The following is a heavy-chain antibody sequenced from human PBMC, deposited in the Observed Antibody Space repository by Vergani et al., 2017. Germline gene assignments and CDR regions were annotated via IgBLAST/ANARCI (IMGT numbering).Heavy chain of an antibody. Sequence: EVQLLESGGDLVQPGGSLRLSCAASGFTFIMHAMSWVRQAPGKGLEWVSTLSASDRRTHYADSVKGRFTISRDISKNTLFLHMNSLRPEDTALYYCVRVLLLPKKASWGAFDVWGQGTKVTVYS. J-gene: IGHJ3*01. D-gene: IGHD3-16*01. V-gene: IGHV3-23*01. CDR3: VRVLLLPKKASWGAFDV. CDR2: LSASDRRT. CDR1: GFTFIMHA.